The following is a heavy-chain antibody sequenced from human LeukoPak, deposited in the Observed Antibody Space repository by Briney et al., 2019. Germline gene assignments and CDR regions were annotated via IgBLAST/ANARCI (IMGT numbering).Heavy chain of an antibody. D-gene: IGHD6-13*01. CDR2: INPNSGGT. CDR3: ARLHSSPDY. V-gene: IGHV1-2*06. J-gene: IGHJ4*02. CDR1: GYSFTSYG. Sequence: ASVKVSCKASGYSFTSYGISWVRQAPGQGLEWMGRINPNSGGTNYAQKFQGRVTMTRDTSISTAYMELSRLRSDDTAVYYCARLHSSPDYWGQGTLVTVSS.